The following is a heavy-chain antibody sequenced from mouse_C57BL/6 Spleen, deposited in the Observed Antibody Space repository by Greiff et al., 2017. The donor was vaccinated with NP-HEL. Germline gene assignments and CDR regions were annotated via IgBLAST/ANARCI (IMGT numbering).Heavy chain of an antibody. CDR1: GFTFSDYG. V-gene: IGHV5-17*01. CDR2: ISSGSSTI. D-gene: IGHD2-4*01. Sequence: DVMLVESGGGLVKPGGSLKLSCAASGFTFSDYGMHWVRQAPEKGLEWVAYISSGSSTIYYADTVKGRFTISRDNAKNTLFLQMTSLRSEDTAMYYCARLRRYYAMDYWGQGTSVTVSS. J-gene: IGHJ4*01. CDR3: ARLRRYYAMDY.